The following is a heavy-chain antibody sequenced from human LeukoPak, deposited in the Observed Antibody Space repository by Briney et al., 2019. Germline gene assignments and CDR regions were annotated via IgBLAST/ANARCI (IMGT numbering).Heavy chain of an antibody. V-gene: IGHV3-23*01. D-gene: IGHD6-13*01. CDR3: AKALGFHPQRLVVMDY. CDR2: ISGSGGST. J-gene: IGHJ4*02. Sequence: GGSLRLSCAASGFTFSSYAMSWVRQAPGKGLEWVSAISGSGGSTYYADSVKGRFTISRDNPKNTLFLQMNSLRPEDTAVYYCAKALGFHPQRLVVMDYWGQGTLVTVSS. CDR1: GFTFSSYA.